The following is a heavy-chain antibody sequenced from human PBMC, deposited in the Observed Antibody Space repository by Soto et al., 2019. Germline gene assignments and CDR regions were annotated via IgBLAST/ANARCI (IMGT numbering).Heavy chain of an antibody. D-gene: IGHD3-10*01. CDR3: ARDVRLLVRDLPWYFDL. Sequence: QVQLQESGPGLVKPSETLSLTCTGSGAYVSSRSYYWSWIRQPPGKGLEWIGYIHDSESTTYNPPLKSRVTISVDTSKTQCSLKLISVTAADTAVYYCARDVRLLVRDLPWYFDLWGRGTLVTVSS. V-gene: IGHV4-61*01. CDR1: GAYVSSRSYY. CDR2: IHDSEST. J-gene: IGHJ2*01.